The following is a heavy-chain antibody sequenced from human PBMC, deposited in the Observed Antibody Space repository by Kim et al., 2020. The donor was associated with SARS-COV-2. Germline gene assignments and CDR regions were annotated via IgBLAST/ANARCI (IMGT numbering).Heavy chain of an antibody. V-gene: IGHV3-7*01. J-gene: IGHJ3*02. CDR3: ARGDYFDTSGYFTDAFDI. CDR1: GFNFNTYW. Sequence: GGSLRLSCAASGFNFNTYWMSWVRQAPGKGLEWVANIKPDGSEKFHVDSVKGRFTISRDNAKKSVYLQMNSLRAEDTAVYYCARGDYFDTSGYFTDAFDIWGQGTMVTVSS. CDR2: IKPDGSEK. D-gene: IGHD3-22*01.